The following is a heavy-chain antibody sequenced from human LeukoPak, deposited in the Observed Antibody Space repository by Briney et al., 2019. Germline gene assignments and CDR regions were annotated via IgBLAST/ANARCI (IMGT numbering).Heavy chain of an antibody. D-gene: IGHD6-19*01. V-gene: IGHV1-69*13. J-gene: IGHJ6*02. CDR3: ARDKRSGWYSPVDYYYGMDV. Sequence: GASVKVSCKASGGTFGSYAISWVRQAPGQGLEWMGGIIPIFGTANYAQKFQGRVTITADESTSTAYMELSSLRSEDTAVYYCARDKRSGWYSPVDYYYGMDVWGQGTTVTVSS. CDR2: IIPIFGTA. CDR1: GGTFGSYA.